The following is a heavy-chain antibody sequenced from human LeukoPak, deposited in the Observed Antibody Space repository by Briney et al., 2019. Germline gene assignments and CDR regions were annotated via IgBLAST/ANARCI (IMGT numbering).Heavy chain of an antibody. CDR3: ARERSYGSGSYYNFKYYFDY. D-gene: IGHD3-10*01. CDR2: TYYRSKWYN. V-gene: IGHV6-1*01. J-gene: IGHJ4*02. CDR1: GDSVSSNSAA. Sequence: SQTLSLTCAISGDSVSSNSAARNWIRQSPSRGLEWLGRTYYRSKWYNDYAVSVKSRITINPDTSKNQFSLQLNSVTPEDTAVYYCARERSYGSGSYYNFKYYFDYWGQGTLVTVSS.